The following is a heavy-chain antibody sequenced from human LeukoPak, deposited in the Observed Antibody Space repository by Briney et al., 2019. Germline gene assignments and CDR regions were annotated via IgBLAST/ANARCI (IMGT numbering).Heavy chain of an antibody. D-gene: IGHD2-2*01. J-gene: IGHJ4*02. CDR2: INANSGGT. V-gene: IGHV1-2*02. CDR3: ARDACSSTSCVHLRGLDH. CDR1: GHTFTGYY. Sequence: ASVKVSCKASGHTFTGYYMHWLRQDPGQGLQWMRWINANSGGTNYAQKFQGRGTMTRDTSISTAYKELSRLRSDDTAVDYCARDACSSTSCVHLRGLDHWGQGTLVTVSS.